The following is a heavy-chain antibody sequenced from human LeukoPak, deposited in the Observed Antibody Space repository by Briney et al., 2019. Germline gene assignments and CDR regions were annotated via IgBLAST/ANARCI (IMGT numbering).Heavy chain of an antibody. CDR3: ARILYGDYYAFDI. Sequence: GRSLRLACAASGFTFSSYAMFWVRQAPDKGLEWVAVISYDGSNKYYADSVKGRFTISRDNSKNTLYLQMNSLRAEDTAVYYCARILYGDYYAFDIWGQGTMVTVSS. D-gene: IGHD4-17*01. J-gene: IGHJ3*02. CDR2: ISYDGSNK. CDR1: GFTFSSYA. V-gene: IGHV3-30*04.